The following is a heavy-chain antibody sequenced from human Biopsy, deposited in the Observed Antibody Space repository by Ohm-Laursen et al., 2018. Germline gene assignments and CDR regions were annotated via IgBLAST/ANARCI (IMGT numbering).Heavy chain of an antibody. V-gene: IGHV4-59*12. CDR2: RFHSGSP. J-gene: IGHJ5*02. CDR1: GGSITGDF. CDR3: ARDRDRRGWFDP. Sequence: SETLSLTCTVSGGSITGDFWTWIRQTPEKGLEWIGYRFHSGSPIYNPSLQSRVTISIDTSKNQFSLTLSSVSAADTAVYYCARDRDRRGWFDPWGQGTLVTVSS. D-gene: IGHD1-14*01.